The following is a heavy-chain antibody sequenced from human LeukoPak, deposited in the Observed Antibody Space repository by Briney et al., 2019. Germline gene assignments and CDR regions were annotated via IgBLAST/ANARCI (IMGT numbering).Heavy chain of an antibody. CDR1: GYSISSGYY. J-gene: IGHJ6*04. Sequence: SSETLSLTCTVSGYSISSGYYWGWIRQPPGKGLEWIGNIYPTGSTYYNPSLKSRVTISVDTSKNQFSLKVSSVTAADTAVYYCAPSRATTYHSLDVWGKGTTVTVSS. V-gene: IGHV4-38-2*02. CDR2: IYPTGST. D-gene: IGHD5-12*01. CDR3: APSRATTYHSLDV.